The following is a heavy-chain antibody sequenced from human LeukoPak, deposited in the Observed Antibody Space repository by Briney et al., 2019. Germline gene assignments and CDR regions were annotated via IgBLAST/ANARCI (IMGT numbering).Heavy chain of an antibody. Sequence: AASVKVSCKASGYTFTSYYMHWVRQAPGQGLEWMGWISAYNGNTNYAQKLQGRVTMTTDTSTSTAYMELRSLRSDDTAVYYCARDGVGYYDSSGYYYFQHWGQGTLVTVSS. V-gene: IGHV1-18*04. CDR1: GYTFTSYY. J-gene: IGHJ1*01. CDR3: ARDGVGYYDSSGYYYFQH. D-gene: IGHD3-22*01. CDR2: ISAYNGNT.